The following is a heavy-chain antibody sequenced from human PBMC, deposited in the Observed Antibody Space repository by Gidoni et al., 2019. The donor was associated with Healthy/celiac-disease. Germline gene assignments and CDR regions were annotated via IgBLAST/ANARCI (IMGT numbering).Heavy chain of an antibody. CDR1: GYSFTRYW. CDR3: ARVEYQPWGYYYGMDV. J-gene: IGHJ6*02. Sequence: EVQLVQSGAEVKTPGESLKISCTASGYSFTRYWIGWVRQMPGKGLEWMGIIYPGDSDTRYSPSFQGQVTISADKSISTAYLQWSSLKASDTAMYYCARVEYQPWGYYYGMDVWGQGTTVTVSS. CDR2: IYPGDSDT. D-gene: IGHD2-2*01. V-gene: IGHV5-51*01.